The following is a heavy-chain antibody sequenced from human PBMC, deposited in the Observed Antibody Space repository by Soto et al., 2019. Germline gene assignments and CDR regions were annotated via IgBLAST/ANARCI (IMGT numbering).Heavy chain of an antibody. J-gene: IGHJ6*03. CDR2: IIPILGIA. Sequence: ASVKVSCKASGGTFSSYTISWVRQAPGQGLEWMGRIIPILGIANYAQKFQGRVTITADKSTSTAYMELSSLRSEDTAVYYCARDYGDQYYYYYYYMDVWGKGTTVTVSS. CDR1: GGTFSSYT. D-gene: IGHD4-17*01. CDR3: ARDYGDQYYYYYYYMDV. V-gene: IGHV1-69*04.